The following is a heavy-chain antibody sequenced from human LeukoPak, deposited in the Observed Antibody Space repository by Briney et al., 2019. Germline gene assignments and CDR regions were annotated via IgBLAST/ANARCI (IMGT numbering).Heavy chain of an antibody. CDR1: GYSFTSYW. J-gene: IGHJ4*02. V-gene: IGHV5-51*01. CDR2: IYPGDSDT. CDR3: AGSGHIYGLFDY. Sequence: GESLKISCQCSGYSFTSYWIGWVRQMPGKGLEWMGIIYPGDSDTRYSPSFQGQVTISADKSLNTAYLQWSSLKASDTAMYYCAGSGHIYGLFDYWGQGTLVTVSS. D-gene: IGHD5-18*01.